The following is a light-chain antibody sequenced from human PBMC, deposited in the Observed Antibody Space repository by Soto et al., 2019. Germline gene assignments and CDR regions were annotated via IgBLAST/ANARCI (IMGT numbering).Light chain of an antibody. Sequence: EIVLTQSPATLSLSPGERATLSCRASQSVGSYLAWYQQKPGQAPRLLIYGASTRATGFPARFSGSGSGTEFTLTISSLQSEDFAVYYCQQYKDWPLTFGGGTRVEIK. CDR2: GAS. CDR3: QQYKDWPLT. CDR1: QSVGSY. J-gene: IGKJ4*01. V-gene: IGKV3-15*01.